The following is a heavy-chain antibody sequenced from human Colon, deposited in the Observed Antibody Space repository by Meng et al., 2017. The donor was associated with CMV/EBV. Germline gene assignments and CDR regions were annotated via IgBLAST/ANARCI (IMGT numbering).Heavy chain of an antibody. J-gene: IGHJ4*02. CDR1: GFMFSRFW. CDR2: IKEDGSEK. Sequence: GESLKISCAASGFMFSRFWMTWLRQAPGRGPELVAHIKEDGSEKYFMASVKGRCTISRDNARNSLYLQIHSLRVEDTAVYYCARLGEYSLKDWGQGTVVTVSS. V-gene: IGHV3-7*01. D-gene: IGHD3-16*01. CDR3: ARLGEYSLKD.